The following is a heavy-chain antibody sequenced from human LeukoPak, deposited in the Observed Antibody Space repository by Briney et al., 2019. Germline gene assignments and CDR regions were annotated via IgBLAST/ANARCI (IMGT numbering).Heavy chain of an antibody. CDR2: IYYSGST. CDR3: ARAAYDSSGYYRFDY. Sequence: SETLSLTCTVSGGSISSGDYYWSWIRQPAGKGLEWIGYIYYSGSTYYNPSLKSRVTISVDTSKNQFSLKLSSVTAADTAVYYCARAAYDSSGYYRFDYWGQGTLVTVSS. J-gene: IGHJ4*02. D-gene: IGHD3-22*01. V-gene: IGHV4-30-4*01. CDR1: GGSISSGDYY.